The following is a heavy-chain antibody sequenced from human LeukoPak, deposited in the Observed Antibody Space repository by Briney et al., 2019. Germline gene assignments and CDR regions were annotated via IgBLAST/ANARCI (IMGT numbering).Heavy chain of an antibody. D-gene: IGHD3-10*01. CDR3: ARGRTVLFGYYYYGMDV. Sequence: ASVKVSCKASGYTFTSYGVSWVRQAPGQGLEWMGWISAYNGNTNYAQKLQGRVTMTRNTSISTAYMELSSLRSEDTAVYYCARGRTVLFGYYYYGMDVWGQGTTVTVSS. J-gene: IGHJ6*02. V-gene: IGHV1-18*01. CDR1: GYTFTSYG. CDR2: ISAYNGNT.